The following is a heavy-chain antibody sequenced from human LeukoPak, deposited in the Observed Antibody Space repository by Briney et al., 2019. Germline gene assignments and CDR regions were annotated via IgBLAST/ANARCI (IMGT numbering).Heavy chain of an antibody. D-gene: IGHD6-13*01. J-gene: IGHJ4*02. CDR2: ISSSSSYI. CDR1: GFTFSSYS. V-gene: IGHV3-21*01. Sequence: GGSLRLSCAASGFTFSSYSMNWVRQAPGKGLEWVSSISSSSSYIYYADSVKGRFTISRDNAKNSLYLQMNTLRAEDTAVYYCARASSSWYYFDYWGQGTLVTVSS. CDR3: ARASSSWYYFDY.